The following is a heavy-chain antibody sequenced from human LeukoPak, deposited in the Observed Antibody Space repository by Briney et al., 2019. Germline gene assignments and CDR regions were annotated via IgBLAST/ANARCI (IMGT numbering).Heavy chain of an antibody. D-gene: IGHD3-22*01. V-gene: IGHV3-74*01. J-gene: IGHJ6*03. CDR1: GFTFSRYC. CDR3: ARGHFDYDSTTYYYGGPMDV. Sequence: PVGALRLSCAASGFTFSRYCMDWVRHAPRRGLVWVSRINSDGSRTDYADSVKGRFISSRDNAKNNMYLQVNSLRAEDTAVYFCARGHFDYDSTTYYYGGPMDVWGKGTTVTISS. CDR2: INSDGSRT.